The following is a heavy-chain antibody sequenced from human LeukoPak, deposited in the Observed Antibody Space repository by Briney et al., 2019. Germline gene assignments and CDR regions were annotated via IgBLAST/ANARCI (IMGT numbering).Heavy chain of an antibody. V-gene: IGHV3-23*01. J-gene: IGHJ4*02. D-gene: IGHD7-27*01. CDR2: ISGSGGST. Sequence: GGSQRLSCAASGFTFSSYAMSWVRQAPGKGLEWVSAISGSGGSTYYADSVKGRFTISRDNSKNTLYLQMNSLRAEDTAVYYCAKDISGDRGGDYWGQGTLVTVSS. CDR3: AKDISGDRGGDY. CDR1: GFTFSSYA.